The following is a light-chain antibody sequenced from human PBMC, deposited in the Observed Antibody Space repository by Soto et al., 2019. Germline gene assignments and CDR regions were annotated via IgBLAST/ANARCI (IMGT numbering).Light chain of an antibody. Sequence: DIPMTQSPSSLSASVGDRVTITCRASQSISSYLNWYQQKPGKAHKLLIYAASSLQSGVSSRFSGSGSGTDFTLTITSLQPEDFATYYCQQSYSTAISFGGGTKVEIK. CDR2: AAS. V-gene: IGKV1-39*01. CDR3: QQSYSTAIS. CDR1: QSISSY. J-gene: IGKJ4*01.